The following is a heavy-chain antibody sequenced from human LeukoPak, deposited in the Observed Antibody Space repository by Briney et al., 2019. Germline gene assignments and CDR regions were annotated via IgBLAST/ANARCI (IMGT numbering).Heavy chain of an antibody. D-gene: IGHD6-6*01. CDR2: IYSDGST. J-gene: IGHJ4*02. V-gene: IGHV3-53*01. Sequence: GGSLRLSCAASGFTVSNNYMSWVRQAPGKGLEWVSVIYSDGSTYCADSVKGRFTVSRDKSKNTLYLQMNNLRVEDTAVYYCAGRTGSSYFDYWGQGALVTVPS. CDR1: GFTVSNNY. CDR3: AGRTGSSYFDY.